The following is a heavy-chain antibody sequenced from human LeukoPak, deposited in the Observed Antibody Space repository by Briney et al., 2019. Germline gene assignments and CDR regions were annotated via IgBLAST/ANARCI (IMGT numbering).Heavy chain of an antibody. CDR2: IGATQTYI. D-gene: IGHD2-2*01. J-gene: IGHJ4*02. CDR3: AKEAQGCSITSCYFDS. V-gene: IGHV3-21*04. CDR1: GFAFATYT. Sequence: GGSLRLSCTGAGFAFATYTFNWVRQAPGKGLEWVASIGATQTYIYYADSVKGRFTVSRDNSKNTLFLQMNSLRAEDTAVYYCAKEAQGCSITSCYFDSWGQGTLVTVSS.